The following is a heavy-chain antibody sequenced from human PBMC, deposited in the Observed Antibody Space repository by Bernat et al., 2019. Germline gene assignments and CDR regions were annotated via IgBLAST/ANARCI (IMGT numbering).Heavy chain of an antibody. CDR2: ISGSGGST. CDR1: GFTFSSYA. Sequence: EVQLLESGGGLVQPGGSLRLSCAASGFTFSSYAMSWVRQAPGKGLEWVSAISGSGGSTYYADSVKGRFTISRDNSKNTLYLQMNSLRAEDTAVYYCAKDQQSRPYGSGSVDVWGQGTTVTVSS. V-gene: IGHV3-23*01. D-gene: IGHD3-10*01. CDR3: AKDQQSRPYGSGSVDV. J-gene: IGHJ6*02.